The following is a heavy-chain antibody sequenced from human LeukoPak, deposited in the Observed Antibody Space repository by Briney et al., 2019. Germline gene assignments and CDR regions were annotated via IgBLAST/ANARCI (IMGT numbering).Heavy chain of an antibody. V-gene: IGHV4-39*07. CDR3: ASFRGDCTNGVCYPPAEYFQH. J-gene: IGHJ1*01. CDR1: GGSISSSSDY. Sequence: PSETLSLTCTVSGGSISSSSDYWGWIRQAPGKGLEWIGSIYYHENTYYNSSLKSRVTISVDTSKNQFSLKLSSVTAADTAVYYCASFRGDCTNGVCYPPAEYFQHWGQGTLVTVSS. CDR2: IYYHENT. D-gene: IGHD2-8*01.